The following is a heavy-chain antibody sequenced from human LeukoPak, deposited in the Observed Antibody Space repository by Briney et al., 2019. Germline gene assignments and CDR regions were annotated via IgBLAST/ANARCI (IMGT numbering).Heavy chain of an antibody. CDR2: INQDGSKK. Sequence: GSLRLSCVASRFTFSNYWMSWGRPAPGKGLEWVANINQDGSKKRYADSMKGRFTISRDNAKESLYLQLNSLRAEDTAVYYCAKWGPYCVGDYCPALDSWGPGTLVTVSS. D-gene: IGHD2-21*02. V-gene: IGHV3-7*01. CDR3: AKWGPYCVGDYCPALDS. CDR1: RFTFSNYW. J-gene: IGHJ4*02.